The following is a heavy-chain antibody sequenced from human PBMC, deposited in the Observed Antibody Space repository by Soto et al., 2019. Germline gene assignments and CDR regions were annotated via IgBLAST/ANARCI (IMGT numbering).Heavy chain of an antibody. V-gene: IGHV1-69*01. Sequence: KVSCKASGGTFSSYAISWVRQAPGQGLEWMGGIIPIFGTANYAQKFQGRVTITADESTSTAYMELSSLRSEDTAVYYCASPNWNDVADYYYGMDVWGQGTTVTVSS. CDR1: GGTFSSYA. CDR2: IIPIFGTA. J-gene: IGHJ6*02. D-gene: IGHD1-1*01. CDR3: ASPNWNDVADYYYGMDV.